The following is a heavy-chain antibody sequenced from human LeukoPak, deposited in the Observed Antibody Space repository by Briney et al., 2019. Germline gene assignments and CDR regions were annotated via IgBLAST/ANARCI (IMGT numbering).Heavy chain of an antibody. Sequence: SGGSLRLSCAASGFTFSSYSMNWVRQAPGKGLEWVSSISSSSSYIYYADSVKGRFTISRDNAKNSLYLQMNSLRAEDTAVYYCARATGWDPYFDYWGQGTLVTVSS. V-gene: IGHV3-21*01. CDR1: GFTFSSYS. D-gene: IGHD6-19*01. CDR3: ARATGWDPYFDY. CDR2: ISSSSSYI. J-gene: IGHJ4*02.